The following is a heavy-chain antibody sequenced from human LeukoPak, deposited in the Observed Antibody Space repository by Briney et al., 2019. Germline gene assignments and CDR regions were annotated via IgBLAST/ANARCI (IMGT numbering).Heavy chain of an antibody. Sequence: GASVKVPCKASGYTFTSYYMHWVRQAPGQGLEWMGIINPSGGSTSYARKFQGRVTMTRDTSTSTVYMELSSLRSEDTAVYYCALVLGYCSGGSCYGGFDPWGQGTLVTVSS. CDR1: GYTFTSYY. CDR3: ALVLGYCSGGSCYGGFDP. J-gene: IGHJ5*02. D-gene: IGHD2-15*01. V-gene: IGHV1-46*01. CDR2: INPSGGST.